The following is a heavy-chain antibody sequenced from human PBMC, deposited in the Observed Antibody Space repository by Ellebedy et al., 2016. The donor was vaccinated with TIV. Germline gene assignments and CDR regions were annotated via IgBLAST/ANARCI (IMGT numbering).Heavy chain of an antibody. CDR3: ARDENYGAEVIDY. Sequence: PGGSLRLSCAASGFPFSSFWMSWVRQAPGKGLEWVANTKEDGSEKYYVDSVRGRFTISRDNAKNSLYLQMNSLRDEDTAVYYCARDENYGAEVIDYWGQGTLVTVSS. CDR1: GFPFSSFW. D-gene: IGHD4-17*01. CDR2: TKEDGSEK. V-gene: IGHV3-7*01. J-gene: IGHJ4*02.